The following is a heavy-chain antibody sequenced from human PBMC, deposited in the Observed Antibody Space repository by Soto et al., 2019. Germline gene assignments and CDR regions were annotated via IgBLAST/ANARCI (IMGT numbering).Heavy chain of an antibody. CDR2: IYHSGST. CDR1: GGSISSYY. CDR3: ARDPARGSNEFDY. J-gene: IGHJ4*02. D-gene: IGHD2-8*01. Sequence: SETLSLICTVSGGSISSYYWSWIRQPPGKGLEWIGYIYHSGSTNYNPSLKSRVTMAVDTSKNQFSLKLSSVTAADTAVYYCARDPARGSNEFDYWGQGTPVTVSS. V-gene: IGHV4-59*01.